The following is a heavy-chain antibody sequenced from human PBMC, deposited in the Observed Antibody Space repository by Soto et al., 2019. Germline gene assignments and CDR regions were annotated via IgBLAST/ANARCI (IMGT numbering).Heavy chain of an antibody. J-gene: IGHJ4*02. D-gene: IGHD2-15*01. V-gene: IGHV4-4*02. CDR3: ARGISGGRHFDY. CDR2: IYHSGST. CDR1: GGPISSSNW. Sequence: SETLSLICAVSGGPISSSNWWSWVRQPAGKGLEWIGEIYHSGSTNYNPSLKSRVTISVDKSKNQFSLKLSSVTAADTAVYYCARGISGGRHFDYWGQGTLVTVS.